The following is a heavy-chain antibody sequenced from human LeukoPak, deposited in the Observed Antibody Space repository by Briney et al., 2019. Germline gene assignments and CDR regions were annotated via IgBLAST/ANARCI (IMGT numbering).Heavy chain of an antibody. CDR2: IYYNGST. CDR3: ARTEYSSGSDALDI. J-gene: IGHJ3*02. Sequence: SETLSLTCTVSGDSISSYYWSWIRQPPGKGLEWIGYIYYNGSTNYNPSLKSRVTISVDTSKNQFSLKLTSVTAADTAVYYCARTEYSSGSDALDIWGQGTMVSVSS. V-gene: IGHV4-59*08. D-gene: IGHD4-11*01. CDR1: GDSISSYY.